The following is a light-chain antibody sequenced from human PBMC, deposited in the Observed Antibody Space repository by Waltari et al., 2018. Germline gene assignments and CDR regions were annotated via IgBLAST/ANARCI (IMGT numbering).Light chain of an antibody. J-gene: IGLJ3*02. V-gene: IGLV2-14*03. CDR1: SRAIGGYTS. CDR2: DVD. CDR3: SSYTDSRTGV. Sequence: QSALTQPASVSGSPGQSITIDCAGTSRAIGGYTSVAWYQQHPGRVPKLLIYDVDNRPSGISDRFSGSKSGNTASLTISGLQAEDEADYFCSSYTDSRTGVFGGGTKLTVL.